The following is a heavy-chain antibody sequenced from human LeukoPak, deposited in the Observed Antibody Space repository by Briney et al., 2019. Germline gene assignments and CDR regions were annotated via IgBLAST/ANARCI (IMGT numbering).Heavy chain of an antibody. V-gene: IGHV3-74*01. CDR2: INSDASNR. CDR1: GFTFSSYW. Sequence: QSGGSLRLSCAASGFTFSSYWMHWVRQAPGKGLVWVSRINSDASNRSYADAVKGRFTISRDNAKNRMYLQMNSLRAEDTAVYYCAPHPYYDSSGYGPLDYWGQGTLVTVSS. CDR3: APHPYYDSSGYGPLDY. D-gene: IGHD3-22*01. J-gene: IGHJ4*02.